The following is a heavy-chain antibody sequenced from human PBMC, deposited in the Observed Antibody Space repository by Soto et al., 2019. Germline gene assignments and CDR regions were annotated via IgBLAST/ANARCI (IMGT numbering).Heavy chain of an antibody. CDR3: ARVRGGQMATLYYFDY. CDR2: IYYSGST. D-gene: IGHD3-16*01. Sequence: SETLSLTCTVSGGSISSYYWSWIRQPPGKGLEWIGYIYYSGSTNYHPSLQSRVTISVDTSKNQFSRKLSSVTAADTAVYYCARVRGGQMATLYYFDYWGQGTLVTVSS. CDR1: GGSISSYY. V-gene: IGHV4-59*01. J-gene: IGHJ4*02.